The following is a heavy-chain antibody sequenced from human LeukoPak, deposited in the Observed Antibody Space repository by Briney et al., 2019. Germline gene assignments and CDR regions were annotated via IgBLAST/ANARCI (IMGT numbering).Heavy chain of an antibody. CDR2: ISSSSSYI. CDR1: GFTFSSYS. Sequence: GGSLRLSCAASGFTFSSYSMNWVRQAPGKGLEWVSSISSSSSYIYYADSAKGRFTISRDNAKNSLYLQMNSLRAEDTAVYYCASYYYYYYMDVWGKGTTVTVSS. J-gene: IGHJ6*03. V-gene: IGHV3-21*01. CDR3: ASYYYYYYMDV.